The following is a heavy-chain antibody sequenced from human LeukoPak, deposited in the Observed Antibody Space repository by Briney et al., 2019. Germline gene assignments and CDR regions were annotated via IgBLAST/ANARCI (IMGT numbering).Heavy chain of an antibody. D-gene: IGHD2-2*01. V-gene: IGHV4-30-4*08. CDR3: ARAGHVVVPAATFDY. CDR1: GGSISSGDYY. CDR2: IYYSGST. Sequence: SETLSLTCTVSGGSISSGDYYWSWIRQPPGKGLEWIGYIYYSGSTYYNPSLKSRVTISVDTSKNQFSLKLSSVTAADTAVYYCARAGHVVVPAATFDYWGQGTLVTVSS. J-gene: IGHJ4*02.